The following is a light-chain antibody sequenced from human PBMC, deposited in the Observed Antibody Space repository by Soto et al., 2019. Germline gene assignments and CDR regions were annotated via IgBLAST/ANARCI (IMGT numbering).Light chain of an antibody. CDR1: SSNIGAGYD. CDR2: GNS. CDR3: QAYDISLGGLV. J-gene: IGLJ2*01. Sequence: QSVLTQPPSVSGAPGQRVTISCTGSSSNIGAGYDVHWYQQLPGTAPKLLIYGNSNRPSGVPDRFSGSKSGTSASLAITGLQAEDEADYYCQAYDISLGGLVFGGGTKLTVL. V-gene: IGLV1-40*01.